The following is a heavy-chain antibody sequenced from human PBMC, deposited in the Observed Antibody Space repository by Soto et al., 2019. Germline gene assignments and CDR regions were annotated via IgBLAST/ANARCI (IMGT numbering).Heavy chain of an antibody. Sequence: GGSLRLSCAASGFTFDDYTMHWVRQAPGKGLEWVSLISWDGGSTYYADSVKGRFTISRDNSKNSLYLQMNSLRTEDTALYYCAKDLAGGAYYYYYGMDVWGQGTTVTVSS. D-gene: IGHD3-16*01. CDR1: GFTFDDYT. J-gene: IGHJ6*02. V-gene: IGHV3-43*01. CDR3: AKDLAGGAYYYYYGMDV. CDR2: ISWDGGST.